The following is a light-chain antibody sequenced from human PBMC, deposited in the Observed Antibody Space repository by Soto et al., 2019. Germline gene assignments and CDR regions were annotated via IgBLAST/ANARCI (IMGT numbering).Light chain of an antibody. V-gene: IGKV3-20*01. CDR2: GAS. Sequence: ILFAQSSRTQSQSPVARDTLPCQASQSVSNNYLAWYQQKPGQAPRLLIYGASNRTTGIPDRFSGSGSGTDFTLTISRLEPEDFAVYYCQQYGSSGTFGQGTKVDIK. CDR3: QQYGSSGT. J-gene: IGKJ1*01. CDR1: QSVSNNY.